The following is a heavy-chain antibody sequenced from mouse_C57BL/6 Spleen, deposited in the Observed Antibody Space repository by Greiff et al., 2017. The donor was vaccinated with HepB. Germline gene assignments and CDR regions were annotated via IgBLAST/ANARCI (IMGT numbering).Heavy chain of an antibody. J-gene: IGHJ2*01. CDR3: ARWGYYGSFDY. Sequence: ESGPGLVKPSQSLSLTCSVTGYSITSGYYWNWIRQFPGNKLEWMGYISYDGSNNYNPSLKNRISITRDTSKNQFFLKLNSVTTEDTATYYCARWGYYGSFDYWGQGTTLTVSS. CDR2: ISYDGSN. CDR1: GYSITSGYY. V-gene: IGHV3-6*01. D-gene: IGHD2-2*01.